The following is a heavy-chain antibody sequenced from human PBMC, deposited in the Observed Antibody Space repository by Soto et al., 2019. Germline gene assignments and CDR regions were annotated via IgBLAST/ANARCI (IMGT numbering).Heavy chain of an antibody. J-gene: IGHJ5*02. CDR3: AKIEGGYEPLS. CDR2: ISYDGSNK. D-gene: IGHD5-12*01. V-gene: IGHV3-30*18. Sequence: GGSLRLSCAASGFTFSSYGMHWVRQAPGKGLEWVAVISYDGSNKYYADSVKGRFTISRDNSKNTLYLQMNSLRAEDTAVYYCAKIEGGYEPLSWGQGTLVTVSS. CDR1: GFTFSSYG.